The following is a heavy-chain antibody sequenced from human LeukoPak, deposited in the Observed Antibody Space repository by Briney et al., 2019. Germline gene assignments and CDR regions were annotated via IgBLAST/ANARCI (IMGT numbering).Heavy chain of an antibody. D-gene: IGHD6-13*01. V-gene: IGHV4-61*02. CDR3: ARRRVAAASTSPSFDY. Sequence: PSETLSLTCTVSGGSISSGSYYWSWIRQPAGKGLEWIGRIYTSGSTNYNPSLKSRVTISVDTSKNQFSLKLSSVTAADTAVYYCARRRVAAASTSPSFDYWGQGTLVTVSS. CDR1: GGSISSGSYY. CDR2: IYTSGST. J-gene: IGHJ4*02.